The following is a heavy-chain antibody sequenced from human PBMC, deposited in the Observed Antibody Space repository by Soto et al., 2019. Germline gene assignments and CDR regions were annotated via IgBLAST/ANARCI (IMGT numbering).Heavy chain of an antibody. CDR1: GYTFTSYG. V-gene: IGHV1-18*01. J-gene: IGHJ4*02. CDR2: ISAYNGNT. Sequence: ASVKVSCKASGYTFTSYGISWVRQAPGQGLEWMGWISAYNGNTNYAQKLQGRVTMTTDTSTSTAYMELRSLRSDDTAVYYCARVLVITMVRGVIMGLDYWGQGTLVPVSS. D-gene: IGHD3-10*01. CDR3: ARVLVITMVRGVIMGLDY.